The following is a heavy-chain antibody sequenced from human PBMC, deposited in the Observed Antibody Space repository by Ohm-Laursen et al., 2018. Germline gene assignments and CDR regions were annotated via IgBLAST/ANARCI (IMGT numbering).Heavy chain of an antibody. CDR3: ARFFSRGGHYAFDM. CDR1: SGSISSYY. Sequence: SQTLSLTCSVSSGSISSYYRTWIRQPPGKGLEWIGYSHYSGSTVYNPSLKSRVTISVDKSKNQFSLKLISVTAADTAVYYCARFFSRGGHYAFDMWGQGTKVTVSS. D-gene: IGHD3-3*01. V-gene: IGHV4-59*01. J-gene: IGHJ3*02. CDR2: SHYSGST.